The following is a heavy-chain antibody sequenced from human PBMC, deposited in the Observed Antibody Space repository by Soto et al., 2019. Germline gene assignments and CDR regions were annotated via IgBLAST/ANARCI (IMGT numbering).Heavy chain of an antibody. D-gene: IGHD6-19*01. V-gene: IGHV3-21*01. CDR1: GFTFSSYS. Sequence: EVQLVESGGGLVKPGGSLRLSCAASGFTFSSYSMNWVRQAPGKGLEWVSSISSSSSYIYYEDSVKGRFTISRDNAKNSLYLQMNSLRAEDTAVYYCAREGAVAGHYDYWCQGTLVTVSS. CDR3: AREGAVAGHYDY. CDR2: ISSSSSYI. J-gene: IGHJ4*02.